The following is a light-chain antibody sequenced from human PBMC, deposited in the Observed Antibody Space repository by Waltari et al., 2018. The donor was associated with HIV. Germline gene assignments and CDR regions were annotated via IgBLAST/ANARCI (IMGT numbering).Light chain of an antibody. CDR1: SGRSNYA. CDR2: LNSDGSH. CDR3: QTWGTGIRV. V-gene: IGLV4-69*01. J-gene: IGLJ3*02. Sequence: QVVLTQSPSASASLGASVKLTCTLSSGRSNYALAWHQLQPGKGPRYLMKLNSDGSHTKGDGIPDRFSGSSSGAERYLTISSLQSEDEADYYCQTWGTGIRVFGGGTKLTVL.